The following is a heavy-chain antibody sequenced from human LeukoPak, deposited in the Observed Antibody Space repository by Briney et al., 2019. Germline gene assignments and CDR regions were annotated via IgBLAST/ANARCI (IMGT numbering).Heavy chain of an antibody. Sequence: SSETLSLTCSVSGVSVNNYYWNLIRQPAGKGLEWIGRIYSTGSTDYNPSPKSRVTMSVDTSQNQFSLNMSSVTAADTAVYYCARRVAGPNDAFDVWGQGTMVTVSS. V-gene: IGHV4-4*07. D-gene: IGHD6-19*01. CDR1: GVSVNNYY. CDR2: IYSTGST. CDR3: ARRVAGPNDAFDV. J-gene: IGHJ3*01.